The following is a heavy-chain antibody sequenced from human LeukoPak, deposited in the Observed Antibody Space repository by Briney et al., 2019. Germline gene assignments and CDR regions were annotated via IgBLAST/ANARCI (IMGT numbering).Heavy chain of an antibody. Sequence: SETLSLTCAVYGGSFSGYYWSWIRQPPGKGLEWIGEINHSGSTYYNPSLKSRVTISVDTSKNQLSLKLSSVTAADTAVYYCARDPTGYNWFDPWGQGTLVTVSS. J-gene: IGHJ5*02. CDR3: ARDPTGYNWFDP. V-gene: IGHV4-34*01. D-gene: IGHD4-17*01. CDR2: INHSGST. CDR1: GGSFSGYY.